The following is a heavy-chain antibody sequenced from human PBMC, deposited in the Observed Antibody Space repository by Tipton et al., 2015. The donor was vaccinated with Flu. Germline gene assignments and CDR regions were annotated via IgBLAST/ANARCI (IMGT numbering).Heavy chain of an antibody. D-gene: IGHD1-26*01. J-gene: IGHJ4*02. CDR3: ARDAGSGSYYQPFDY. CDR2: INPSGGST. V-gene: IGHV1-46*01. CDR1: GYTFTSYY. Sequence: QLVQSGAEVKKPGASVKVSCKAPGYTFTSYYMHWVRQAPGQGLEWMGIINPSGGSTSYAQKFQGRVTMTRDTSTSTVYMELSSLRSEDTAVYYCARDAGSGSYYQPFDYWGQGTLVTVSS.